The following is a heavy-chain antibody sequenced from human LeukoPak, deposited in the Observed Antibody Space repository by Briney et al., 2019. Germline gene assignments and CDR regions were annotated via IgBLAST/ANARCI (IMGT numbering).Heavy chain of an antibody. J-gene: IGHJ4*02. CDR1: GYTFINYG. Sequence: ASVKVSCKASGYTFINYGIAWVRQAPGQGLEWMGWISANNGNTNYAQKLQGRVTMTTDISSSTAYMELRSLRSDDTAVYYCARDGYFDYWGQGTLVTVSS. CDR2: ISANNGNT. V-gene: IGHV1-18*01. CDR3: ARDGYFDY.